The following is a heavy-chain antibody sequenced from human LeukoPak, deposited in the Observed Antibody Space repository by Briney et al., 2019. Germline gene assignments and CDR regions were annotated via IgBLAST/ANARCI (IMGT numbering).Heavy chain of an antibody. V-gene: IGHV1-24*01. CDR3: ARTKEMASISYFDS. CDR2: FDPEDGET. J-gene: IGHJ4*02. D-gene: IGHD5-24*01. CDR1: GYTLTELS. Sequence: ASVKVSCKVSGYTLTELSMHWVRQAPGKGLEWMGGFDPEDGETIYAQKFQGRVTMTEDTSTDTAYMELNSLRAEDTAVYYCARTKEMASISYFDSWGQGTLVTVSS.